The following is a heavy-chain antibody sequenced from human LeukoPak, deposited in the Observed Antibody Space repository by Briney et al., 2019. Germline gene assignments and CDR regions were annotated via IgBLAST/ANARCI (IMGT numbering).Heavy chain of an antibody. CDR1: GYTFTGYY. J-gene: IGHJ3*02. V-gene: IGHV1-2*02. CDR2: INPNSGGT. Sequence: ASVKVSYKASGYTFTGYYMHWVRQAPGQGLEWMGWINPNSGGTNYAQKFQGRVTMTRDTSISTAYMELSRLRSDDTAVYYCARGGIVVVVAARGAFDIWGQGTMVTVSS. D-gene: IGHD2-15*01. CDR3: ARGGIVVVVAARGAFDI.